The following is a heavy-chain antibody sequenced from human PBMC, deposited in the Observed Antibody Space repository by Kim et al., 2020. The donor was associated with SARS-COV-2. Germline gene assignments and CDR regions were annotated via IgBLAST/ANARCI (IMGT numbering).Heavy chain of an antibody. J-gene: IGHJ4*02. V-gene: IGHV3-30*01. D-gene: IGHD3-10*01. CDR3: ARDGRYYYGSGSCHCFDY. Sequence: KGRFTISRDNSKNTLYLQMNSLRAEDTAVYYCARDGRYYYGSGSCHCFDYWGQGTLVTVSS.